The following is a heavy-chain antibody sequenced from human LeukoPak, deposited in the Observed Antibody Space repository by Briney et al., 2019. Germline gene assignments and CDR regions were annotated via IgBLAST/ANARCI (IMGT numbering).Heavy chain of an antibody. CDR2: ISGSGGST. J-gene: IGHJ4*02. Sequence: GGSLRLSCAASGFTFSSYAMSWVRQAPGKGLEWVSAISGSGGSTYYADSVKGRFTISRDNSKNTLYLQMNSLRAEDTAVYYCARDRAAGGYFDYWGQGTLVTVSS. D-gene: IGHD6-13*01. CDR3: ARDRAAGGYFDY. V-gene: IGHV3-23*01. CDR1: GFTFSSYA.